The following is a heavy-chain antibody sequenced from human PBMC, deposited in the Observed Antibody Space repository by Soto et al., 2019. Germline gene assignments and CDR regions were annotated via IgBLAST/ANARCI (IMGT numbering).Heavy chain of an antibody. D-gene: IGHD2-15*01. J-gene: IGHJ6*02. CDR1: GFHFNSYT. V-gene: IGHV3-21*01. CDR3: ARDCSGGSCYLGMDV. CDR2: ISSSGYI. Sequence: GGSLRLSCAASGFHFNSYTINWVRQAPGKRLEWLSSISSSGYIFSTDSVRGRFTISRDNAKNSVYLQINSLRAEDTAVYFCARDCSGGSCYLGMDVWDQGTTVTV.